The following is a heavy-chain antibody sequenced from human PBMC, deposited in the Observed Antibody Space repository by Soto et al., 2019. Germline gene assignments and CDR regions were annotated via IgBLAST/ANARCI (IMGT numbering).Heavy chain of an antibody. V-gene: IGHV4-31*03. J-gene: IGHJ4*02. Sequence: QVQLQESGPGLVKPSQTLSLTCTVSGGSISSGGYYWSWIRQHPGKGLQWIGYIYYRGSTYYNPSRNSRVTISVDTSKNQFSLKLSSVTAADTAVYYCARSTVWEAFDYWGQGTLVTVSS. D-gene: IGHD3-16*01. CDR1: GGSISSGGYY. CDR2: IYYRGST. CDR3: ARSTVWEAFDY.